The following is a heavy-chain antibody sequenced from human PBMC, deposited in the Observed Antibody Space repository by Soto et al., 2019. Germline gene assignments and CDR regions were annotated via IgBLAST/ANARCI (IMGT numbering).Heavy chain of an antibody. J-gene: IGHJ6*03. CDR1: GFTVSSNY. CDR3: AREGYDFWSGYSPPNYYYYMDV. D-gene: IGHD3-3*01. Sequence: PGGSLRLSCAASGFTVSSNYMSWVRQAPGKGLEWVSVIYSGGSTYYADSVKGRFTISRDNSKNTLYLQMNSLRAEDTAVYYCAREGYDFWSGYSPPNYYYYMDVWGKGTTVTVSS. CDR2: IYSGGST. V-gene: IGHV3-66*01.